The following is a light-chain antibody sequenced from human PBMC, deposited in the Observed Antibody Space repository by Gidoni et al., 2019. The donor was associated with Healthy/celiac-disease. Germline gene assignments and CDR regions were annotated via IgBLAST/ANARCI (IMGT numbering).Light chain of an antibody. CDR2: DAS. Sequence: AIQLTQSPSSLSASVGDRVTITCRASQGISSALAWYQQKPGKAPKLLIYDASSLESGVPSRFSGSGSGTDFTLTISSLQPEDFATYYCQQFNSYPYTFXXXTKLEIK. V-gene: IGKV1-13*02. CDR1: QGISSA. J-gene: IGKJ2*01. CDR3: QQFNSYPYT.